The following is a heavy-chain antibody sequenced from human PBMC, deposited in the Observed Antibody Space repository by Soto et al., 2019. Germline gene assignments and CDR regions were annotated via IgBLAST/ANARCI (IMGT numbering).Heavy chain of an antibody. D-gene: IGHD3-3*01. V-gene: IGHV3-21*01. CDR3: ARDEAYYYFWSGHQVYYYYGMDV. Sequence: EVQLVESGGGLVKPGGSLRLSCAASGFTFSSYSMNWVRQAPGKGLEWVSSISSSSSYIYYADSVKGRFTISRDNAKNSLYLKMNSRGAEATAVYYCARDEAYYYFWSGHQVYYYYGMDVWGQGTTVTVSS. J-gene: IGHJ6*02. CDR2: ISSSSSYI. CDR1: GFTFSSYS.